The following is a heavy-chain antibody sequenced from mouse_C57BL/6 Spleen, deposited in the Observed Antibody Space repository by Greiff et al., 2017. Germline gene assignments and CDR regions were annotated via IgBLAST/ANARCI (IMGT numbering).Heavy chain of an antibody. CDR2: IYPGDGDT. CDR1: GYAFSSYW. D-gene: IGHD3-1*01. V-gene: IGHV1-80*01. J-gene: IGHJ4*01. CDR3: ARSGGLSDATPYAMDY. Sequence: QVQLKESGAELVKPGASVKISCKASGYAFSSYWMNWVKQRPGKGLEWIGQIYPGDGDTNYNGKFKGKATLPVDQSSSTAYMQLSSLTSEDSAVYFGARSGGLSDATPYAMDYWGQGTSVTVSS.